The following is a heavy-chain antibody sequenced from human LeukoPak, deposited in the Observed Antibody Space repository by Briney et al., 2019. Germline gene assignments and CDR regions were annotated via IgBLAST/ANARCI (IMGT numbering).Heavy chain of an antibody. Sequence: SGPALVTPTQPLTLTCTFSGSSLSTSGMCVSWVRQPPGKALEWLALIDWDDDKYYSTSLKTRLTISKDTSKNQVVLTMTNMDPVDTATYYCARILGRRISMIVKAYYYMDVWGKGTTVTVSS. D-gene: IGHD3-22*01. CDR2: IDWDDDK. V-gene: IGHV2-70*20. J-gene: IGHJ6*03. CDR3: ARILGRRISMIVKAYYYMDV. CDR1: GSSLSTSGMC.